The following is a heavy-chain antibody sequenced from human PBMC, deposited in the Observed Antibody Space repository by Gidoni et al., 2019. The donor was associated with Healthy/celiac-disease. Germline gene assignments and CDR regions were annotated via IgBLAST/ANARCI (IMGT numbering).Heavy chain of an antibody. D-gene: IGHD3-10*01. V-gene: IGHV3-23*01. Sequence: EVQLLESGGGLVQPGGSLRLSCAASGFPFSSYAMSWVRQAPGKGLEWVSAISGSGGSTYYADSVKGRFTISRDNSKNTLYLQMNSLRAEDTAVYYCAKDSNGSGSHYYGMDVWGQGTTVTVSS. J-gene: IGHJ6*02. CDR2: ISGSGGST. CDR1: GFPFSSYA. CDR3: AKDSNGSGSHYYGMDV.